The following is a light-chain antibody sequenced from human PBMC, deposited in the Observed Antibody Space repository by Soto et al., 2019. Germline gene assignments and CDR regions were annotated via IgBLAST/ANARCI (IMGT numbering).Light chain of an antibody. Sequence: QSVLTQPPSASGTPGQTVTISCSGSSSNIGLNDVHWYRQLSGTAPQILIYDTNQQATGVPDRFSGSRSGTSASLAIHGLQSEDEADYHCAAWVDSLNGPVFGGGTKVTVL. V-gene: IGLV1-44*01. CDR3: AAWVDSLNGPV. J-gene: IGLJ2*01. CDR2: DTN. CDR1: SSNIGLND.